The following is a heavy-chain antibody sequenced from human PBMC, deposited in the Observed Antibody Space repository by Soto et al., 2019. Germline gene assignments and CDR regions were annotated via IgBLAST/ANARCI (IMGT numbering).Heavy chain of an antibody. Sequence: GGSLRLSCAASGFTFSSYAMSWVRQAPGKGLEWVSAISGSGGSTYYADSVKGRFTISRDNSKNTLYLQMNSLRAEDTDVYYCANSAGSVSYYNGGNDAFDIWGQGTMVTVSS. V-gene: IGHV3-23*01. CDR1: GFTFSSYA. CDR2: ISGSGGST. J-gene: IGHJ3*02. CDR3: ANSAGSVSYYNGGNDAFDI. D-gene: IGHD3-10*01.